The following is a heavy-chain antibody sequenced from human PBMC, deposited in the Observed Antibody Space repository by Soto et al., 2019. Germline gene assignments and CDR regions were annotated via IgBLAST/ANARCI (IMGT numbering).Heavy chain of an antibody. V-gene: IGHV3-21*01. J-gene: IGHJ6*02. Sequence: EVQLVESGGGLVKPGGSLRLSCVASGFTFSGYSINWVREAPGKGLEWVSYISGPSIYIYYADSVKGRFTISRDNAKSAVYLQMNSLRAEDTAVYYCAIDFRNGFNVWGQGTTVSVSS. CDR2: ISGPSIYI. CDR1: GFTFSGYS. D-gene: IGHD2-8*01. CDR3: AIDFRNGFNV.